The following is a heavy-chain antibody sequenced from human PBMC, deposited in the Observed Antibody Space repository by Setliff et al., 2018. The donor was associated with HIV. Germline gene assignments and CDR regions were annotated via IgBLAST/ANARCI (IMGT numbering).Heavy chain of an antibody. V-gene: IGHV4-34*01. Sequence: LTCAVYGGSFSGYYWSWIRQPPGKGLEWIGEINHSGSTNYNPSLKSRVTISVDTSKNQFSLKLSSVTAADTAVYYCARGRWFGEGPTNYYYYYMDVWGKGTTVTVSS. D-gene: IGHD3-10*01. CDR2: INHSGST. CDR3: ARGRWFGEGPTNYYYYYMDV. CDR1: GGSFSGYY. J-gene: IGHJ6*03.